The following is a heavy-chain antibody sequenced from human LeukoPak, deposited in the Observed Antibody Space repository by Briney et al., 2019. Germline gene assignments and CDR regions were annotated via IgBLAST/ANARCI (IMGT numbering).Heavy chain of an antibody. Sequence: SQTLSLTCTVSGGSISSGGYYWSWIRQPPGKGLEWIGYIYHSGSTYYNPSLKSRVTISVDRSKNQFSLKLSSVTAADTAVYYCARGSWYWEFDYWGQGTLVTVSS. CDR1: GGSISSGGYY. J-gene: IGHJ4*02. V-gene: IGHV4-30-2*01. D-gene: IGHD6-13*01. CDR3: ARGSWYWEFDY. CDR2: IYHSGST.